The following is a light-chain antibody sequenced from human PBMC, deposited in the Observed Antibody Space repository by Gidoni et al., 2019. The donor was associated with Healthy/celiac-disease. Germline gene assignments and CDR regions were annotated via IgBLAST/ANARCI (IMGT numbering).Light chain of an antibody. J-gene: IGLJ3*02. CDR1: SSDVGGYNY. CDR3: SSYTSSSTLWV. V-gene: IGLV2-14*01. CDR2: EVS. Sequence: QSALPQPASVPGSPGQSITISCTGTSSDVGGYNYVSWYQQHPGKAPKLMIYEVSNRPSGFSNRFSGSKSGNTASLTISGLQAEDEADYYCSSYTSSSTLWVFGGGTKLTVL.